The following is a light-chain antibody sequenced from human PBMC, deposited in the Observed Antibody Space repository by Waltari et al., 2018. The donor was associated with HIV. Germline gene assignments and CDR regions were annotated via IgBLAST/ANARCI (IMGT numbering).Light chain of an antibody. CDR2: KDD. Sequence: NFMLTQPHSVSESPGKTVTISCTRSSGSIASTYVMGSQQRRGSSATQVIYKDDQRPSGVPDRFSGSIDSSSNSASLTISGLRTEDEADYYCQSYDNENPVLFGGGTKLTVL. CDR3: QSYDNENPVL. V-gene: IGLV6-57*01. CDR1: SGSIASTY. J-gene: IGLJ2*01.